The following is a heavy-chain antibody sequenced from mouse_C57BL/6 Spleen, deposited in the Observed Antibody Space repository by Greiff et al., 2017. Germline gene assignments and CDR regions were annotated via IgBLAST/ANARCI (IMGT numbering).Heavy chain of an antibody. V-gene: IGHV1-80*01. Sequence: QVQLQQSGAELVKPGASVKISCKASGYAFSSYWMNWVKQRPGKGLEWIGQIYPGDGDTNYNGKFKGKATLTADKSSSTAYMQLSSLTSEDSAVYFCARGITTVGYFDVGGTGTTVSVCS. CDR1: GYAFSSYW. D-gene: IGHD1-1*01. CDR2: IYPGDGDT. CDR3: ARGITTVGYFDV. J-gene: IGHJ1*03.